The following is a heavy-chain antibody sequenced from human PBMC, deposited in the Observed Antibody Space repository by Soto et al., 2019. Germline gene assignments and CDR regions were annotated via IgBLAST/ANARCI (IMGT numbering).Heavy chain of an antibody. Sequence: XGSLSLSCAASGFTFSSYAMSWVRQAPGKGLDWVSAISGSGGSTYYADSVKGRFTISRDNSKNTLYLQMNSLRAEDTAVYYCAKMGAGCSSTSCYTGWFDHWGQGAMVTVSS. V-gene: IGHV3-23*01. J-gene: IGHJ5*02. CDR3: AKMGAGCSSTSCYTGWFDH. CDR2: ISGSGGST. CDR1: GFTFSSYA. D-gene: IGHD2-2*02.